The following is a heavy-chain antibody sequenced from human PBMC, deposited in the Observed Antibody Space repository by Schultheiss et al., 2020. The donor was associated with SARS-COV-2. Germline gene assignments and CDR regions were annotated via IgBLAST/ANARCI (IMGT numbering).Heavy chain of an antibody. D-gene: IGHD4-23*01. Sequence: GESLKISCAASGFTVSSNYMSWVRQAPGKGLEWVAVISYDGSNKYYADSVKGRFTISRDNSKNTLFLQMNSLRADDTAVYSCANGGNSGWAWFDPWGQGTLVTVSS. CDR1: GFTVSSNY. CDR3: ANGGNSGWAWFDP. CDR2: ISYDGSNK. V-gene: IGHV3-30*18. J-gene: IGHJ5*02.